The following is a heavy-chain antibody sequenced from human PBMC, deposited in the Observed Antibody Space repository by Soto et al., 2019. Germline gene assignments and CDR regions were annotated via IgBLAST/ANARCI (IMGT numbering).Heavy chain of an antibody. CDR3: AKGDNLGPKTGYAFDP. J-gene: IGHJ5*02. CDR1: GDSVSSYSAA. Sequence: SQTLSLTCAISGDSVSSYSAAWNWIRQSPSGGLEWLGRTYYRSRFFSDYAESVKSRIIINPDTSKNQFSLQLKSVTPEDTAVYFCAKGDNLGPKTGYAFDPWGQGIMVTFSS. CDR2: TYYRSRFFS. V-gene: IGHV6-1*01. D-gene: IGHD5-12*01.